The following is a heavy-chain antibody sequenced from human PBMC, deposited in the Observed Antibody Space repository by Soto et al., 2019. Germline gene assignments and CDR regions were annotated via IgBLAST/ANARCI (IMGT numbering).Heavy chain of an antibody. J-gene: IGHJ6*03. Sequence: EAQLVESGGGLVQPGGSLRLSCAASGFTFSNDEMHWVRQAPGKGLEYVSGISNNGAHTDYAKSVKGRFTISRDNSENTLYLQMGSLRAEDMALYYCARRGHGSRWPNVYMDVWGKGTTVTVSS. V-gene: IGHV3-64*01. D-gene: IGHD6-13*01. CDR2: ISNNGAHT. CDR3: ARRGHGSRWPNVYMDV. CDR1: GFTFSNDE.